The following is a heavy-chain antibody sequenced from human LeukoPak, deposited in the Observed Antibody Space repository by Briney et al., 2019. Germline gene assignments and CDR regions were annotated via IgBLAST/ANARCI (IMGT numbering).Heavy chain of an antibody. CDR2: INHSGST. V-gene: IGHV4-34*01. J-gene: IGHJ4*02. CDR3: ARGGMVPGDDYSDY. Sequence: PSETLSLTCAVYGGSFSGYYWSWIRQPPGKGLEWIGEINHSGSTNYNPSLKSRVTISVDTSKNQFSLKVSSVTAADTAVYYCARGGMVPGDDYSDYWGQGTLVTVSS. CDR1: GGSFSGYY. D-gene: IGHD3-10*01.